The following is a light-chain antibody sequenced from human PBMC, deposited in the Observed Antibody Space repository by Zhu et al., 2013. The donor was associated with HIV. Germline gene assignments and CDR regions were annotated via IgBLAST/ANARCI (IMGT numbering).Light chain of an antibody. J-gene: IGLJ1*01. CDR1: SSDVGGYNL. CDR2: EVT. CDR3: CSFAGSNTLYV. V-gene: IGLV2-23*02. Sequence: QSALTQPASVSGSPGQSITISCTGTSSDVGGYNLVSWYQRHPGKAPKPMIYEVTKRPSGVSNRFSGFKSGVTAFLTISGLQAEVEAEYYCCSFAGSNTLYVFGTGTRVTVL.